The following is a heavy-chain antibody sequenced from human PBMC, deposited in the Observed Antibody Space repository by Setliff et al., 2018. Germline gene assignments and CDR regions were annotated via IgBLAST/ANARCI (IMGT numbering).Heavy chain of an antibody. CDR1: GFTFSIYA. V-gene: IGHV3-23*03. D-gene: IGHD2-15*01. CDR3: ARTCSGSGCYAGLES. J-gene: IGHJ4*02. Sequence: GESLKISCAASGFTFSIYAMSWVRQAPGKGLEWVSVIHSGGSSTYNADSVKGRFTISRDNSKNTPYLQMNSLRPEDTAVYYCARTCSGSGCYAGLESWGQGTPVTVSS. CDR2: IHSGGSST.